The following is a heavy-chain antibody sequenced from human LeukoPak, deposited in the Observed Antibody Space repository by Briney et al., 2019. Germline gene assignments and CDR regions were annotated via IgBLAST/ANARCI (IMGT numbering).Heavy chain of an antibody. Sequence: GGSLRLSCVASGFTVSSNYMTWVRQAPGKGLEWVSVIYSGGSTYYADSVKGRFTISRDNSKNTLYLQMNSLRAEDTAVYYCARVSGTAYDAFDIWGQGTMVTVSS. D-gene: IGHD1-1*01. CDR2: IYSGGST. CDR1: GFTVSSNY. CDR3: ARVSGTAYDAFDI. V-gene: IGHV3-53*01. J-gene: IGHJ3*02.